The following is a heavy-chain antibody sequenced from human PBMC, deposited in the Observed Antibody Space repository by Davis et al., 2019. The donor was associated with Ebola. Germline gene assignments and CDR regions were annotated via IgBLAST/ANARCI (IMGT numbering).Heavy chain of an antibody. D-gene: IGHD3-10*01. J-gene: IGHJ5*02. V-gene: IGHV1-18*01. CDR1: GYTFRRYG. Sequence: AASVKVSCKASGYTFRRYGISWVRQAPGQGLEWMGWIIAYNGNTNYAQNLQGRVTMTTDTSTSTAYMEVRSLRYDDTAVYYCARAVTMVLPSGWFDPWGQGTLVTVSS. CDR3: ARAVTMVLPSGWFDP. CDR2: IIAYNGNT.